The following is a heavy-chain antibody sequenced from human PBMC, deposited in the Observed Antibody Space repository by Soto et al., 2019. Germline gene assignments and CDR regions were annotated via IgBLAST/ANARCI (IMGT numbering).Heavy chain of an antibody. J-gene: IGHJ6*03. V-gene: IGHV4-34*01. CDR3: ATRFILRFGELSPRRGYYYYMDV. Sequence: QVQLQQWGAGLLKPSETLSLTCAVYGGSFSGYQWSWIRQTPGKGLEWIGEINDSGNINYNPSLKSRLTIMVDKAKKQLTLKLRTAAAADTAVYYYATRFILRFGELSPRRGYYYYMDVWGTGTTVTVSS. D-gene: IGHD3-10*01. CDR1: GGSFSGYQ. CDR2: INDSGNI.